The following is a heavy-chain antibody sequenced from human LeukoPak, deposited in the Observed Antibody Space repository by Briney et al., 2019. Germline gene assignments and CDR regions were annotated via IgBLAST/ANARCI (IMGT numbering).Heavy chain of an antibody. CDR2: IIPIFGTA. Sequence: ASVKVSCKASGGTFSSYAISWVRQAPGQGPEWMGGIIPIFGTANYAQKFQGRVTITADESTSTAYMELSSLRSEDTAVYYCARDSWGNSMVFGMDVWGQGTTVTVSS. CDR1: GGTFSSYA. V-gene: IGHV1-69*13. CDR3: ARDSWGNSMVFGMDV. D-gene: IGHD4-23*01. J-gene: IGHJ6*02.